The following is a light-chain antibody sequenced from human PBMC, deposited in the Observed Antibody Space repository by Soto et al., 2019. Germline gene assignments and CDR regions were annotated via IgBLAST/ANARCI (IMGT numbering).Light chain of an antibody. CDR3: QQHNSFSIT. V-gene: IGKV2-28*01. CDR1: QSLLHSNGYNY. Sequence: DIVMPQSPLSLPVTPGEPASISCRSSQSLLHSNGYNYLDWYLQKPGKAPKLLIYKASSLESGVPSRFSGSGSGTEFTLTINSLQADDFATYYCQQHNSFSITFGQGTRLEIK. J-gene: IGKJ5*01. CDR2: KAS.